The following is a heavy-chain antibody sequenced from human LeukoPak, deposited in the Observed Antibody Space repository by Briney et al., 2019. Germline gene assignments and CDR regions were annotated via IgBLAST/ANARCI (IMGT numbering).Heavy chain of an antibody. CDR1: GGSISNCY. Sequence: SETLSLTCTVSGGSISNCYWGWIRQPPGEGLEWIGSIYYSGSTYYNPSLKSRVTISVDTSKNQFSLKLSSVTAADTAVYYCARVPGLAYCGGDCYSSDAFDIWGQGTMVTVSS. J-gene: IGHJ3*02. V-gene: IGHV4-39*07. D-gene: IGHD2-21*02. CDR2: IYYSGST. CDR3: ARVPGLAYCGGDCYSSDAFDI.